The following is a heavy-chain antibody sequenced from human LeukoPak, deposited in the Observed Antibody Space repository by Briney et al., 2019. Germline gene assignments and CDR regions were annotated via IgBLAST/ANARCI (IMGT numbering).Heavy chain of an antibody. CDR2: IKQDGSEK. D-gene: IGHD3-22*01. CDR3: ARGGNYYNWFDP. CDR1: GFTFSSCW. J-gene: IGHJ5*02. Sequence: PGGSLRLSCAASGFTFSSCWMSWVRQAPGKGLEWVANIKQDGSEKYYVDSVKGRFTISRDNAKNSLYLQMNSLRAEDTAVYYCARGGNYYNWFDPWGQGTLVTVSS. V-gene: IGHV3-7*01.